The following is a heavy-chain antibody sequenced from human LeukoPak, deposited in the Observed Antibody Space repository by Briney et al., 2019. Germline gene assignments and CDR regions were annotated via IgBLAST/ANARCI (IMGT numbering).Heavy chain of an antibody. D-gene: IGHD1-14*01. CDR1: GFALSDSW. CDR2: ISPDGTVT. CDR3: ARDLGFSPDQ. Sequence: GGSLRLSCVAPGFALSDSWMHWVRLAPGKGLVWVSHISPDGTVTNYADFVKGRFIISRDNAKNTVFLQMNSLRAEDTSVYYCARDLGFSPDQWGQGTLVTVSS. J-gene: IGHJ1*01. V-gene: IGHV3-74*01.